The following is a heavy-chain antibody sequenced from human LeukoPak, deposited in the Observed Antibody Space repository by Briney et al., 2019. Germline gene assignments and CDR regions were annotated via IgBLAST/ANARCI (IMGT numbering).Heavy chain of an antibody. CDR3: ARLSNDYGDYEGHY. CDR2: VFYSGRT. J-gene: IGHJ4*02. D-gene: IGHD4-17*01. V-gene: IGHV4-39*01. CDR1: GGFIRDSGYY. Sequence: PSETLSLTCTVSGGFIRDSGYYWGWIRQPPGTGLEWLGTVFYSGRTYYNSSLQSRVTISVDTSKNQFSLRLSSATPADTAIYYCARLSNDYGDYEGHYWGQGTLVTVSP.